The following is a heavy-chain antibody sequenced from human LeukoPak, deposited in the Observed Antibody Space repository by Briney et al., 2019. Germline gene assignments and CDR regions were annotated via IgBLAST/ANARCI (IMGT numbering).Heavy chain of an antibody. CDR3: ARTSSSGLAGGYYFDY. D-gene: IGHD6-19*01. V-gene: IGHV4-39*07. Sequence: PSETLSLTCTVSGGSISSGSYYWGWIRQPPGKGLEWIGSIYYSGSTYYNPSLKSRVTISVDTSKNQFSLKLSSVTAADTAVYYCARTSSSGLAGGYYFDYWGQGTLVTVSS. CDR1: GGSISSGSYY. CDR2: IYYSGST. J-gene: IGHJ4*02.